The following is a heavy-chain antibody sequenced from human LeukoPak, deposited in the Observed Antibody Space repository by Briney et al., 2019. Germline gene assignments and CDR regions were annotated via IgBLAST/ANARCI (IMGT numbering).Heavy chain of an antibody. J-gene: IGHJ5*02. CDR1: GFTFSSYE. Sequence: GGSLRLSCAASGFTFSSYEMNWVRQAPGKGLEWVSYISSSGSTIYYADSVKGRFAISRDNAKNSLYLQMNSLRAEDTAVYYCARDNSKFDPWGQGTLVTVSS. V-gene: IGHV3-48*03. CDR2: ISSSGSTI. CDR3: ARDNSKFDP. D-gene: IGHD4-23*01.